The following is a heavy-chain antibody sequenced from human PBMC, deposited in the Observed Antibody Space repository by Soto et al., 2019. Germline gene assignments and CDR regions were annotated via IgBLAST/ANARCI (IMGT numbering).Heavy chain of an antibody. CDR3: ARHSYCSGGSGYPNYYYYYMDV. D-gene: IGHD2-15*01. J-gene: IGHJ6*03. CDR2: IYPGDSDT. Sequence: GESLKISCKGSGYSFTSYWIGWVRQMPGKGLEWMGIIYPGDSDTRYSPSFQGQVTISADKSISTAYLQWSSLKASDTAMYYCARHSYCSGGSGYPNYYYYYMDVWGKGTTVNVSS. V-gene: IGHV5-51*01. CDR1: GYSFTSYW.